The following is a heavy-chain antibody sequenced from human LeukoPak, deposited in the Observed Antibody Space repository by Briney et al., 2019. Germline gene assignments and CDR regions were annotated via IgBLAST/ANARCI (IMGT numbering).Heavy chain of an antibody. Sequence: SETLSLTCSVSGGSISSSPYYWGWIRQPPGKGLEWIGTTYHSGTSYYNPSLKSRVTISVDTSKNQFSLKLSSVTAADTAVYYCARAESHYGEPPFLDYWGQGTLVTVSS. V-gene: IGHV4-39*07. D-gene: IGHD4-17*01. J-gene: IGHJ4*02. CDR2: TYHSGTS. CDR3: ARAESHYGEPPFLDY. CDR1: GGSISSSPYY.